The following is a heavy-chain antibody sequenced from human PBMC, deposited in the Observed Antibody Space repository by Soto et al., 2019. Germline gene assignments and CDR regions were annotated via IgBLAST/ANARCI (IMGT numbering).Heavy chain of an antibody. CDR2: IYFDGITT. D-gene: IGHD1-26*01. J-gene: IGHJ4*02. CDR1: GFTFNTHW. CDR3: ARGGAMGVDY. V-gene: IGHV3-74*01. Sequence: GGSLRLSCTASGFTFNTHWMHWVRQAPGRGLVWVSRIYFDGITTNYADSVKGRLTVSRDNAKNTVYLHVNTLRDEDTAVYYCARGGAMGVDYWGQGTLVTVSS.